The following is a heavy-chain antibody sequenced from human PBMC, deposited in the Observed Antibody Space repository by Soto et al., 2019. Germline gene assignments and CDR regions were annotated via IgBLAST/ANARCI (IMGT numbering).Heavy chain of an antibody. J-gene: IGHJ5*02. Sequence: SETLSLTCTVSGGSISSYYWSWIRQPPGKGLEWIGYIYYSGSTNYNPSLKSRVTTSVDTSKNQFSLKLSSVTAADTAVYYCARDRGAAVFFDWFDPWGQGTLVTVSS. CDR2: IYYSGST. CDR3: ARDRGAAVFFDWFDP. CDR1: GGSISSYY. D-gene: IGHD1-26*01. V-gene: IGHV4-59*01.